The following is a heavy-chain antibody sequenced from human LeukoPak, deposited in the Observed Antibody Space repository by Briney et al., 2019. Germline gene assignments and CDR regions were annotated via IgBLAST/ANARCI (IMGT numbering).Heavy chain of an antibody. D-gene: IGHD3-10*01. CDR2: INHSGST. CDR3: ARGPGAARGVIIN. V-gene: IGHV4-34*01. J-gene: IGHJ4*02. CDR1: GGSFSGYY. Sequence: PSETLSLTCAVYGGSFSGYYWSWIRQPPGKGLEWIGEINHSGSTNYNPSLKSRVTISVDTSKNQFSLKLSSVTAADTAVYYCARGPGAARGVIINWGQGTLVTVSS.